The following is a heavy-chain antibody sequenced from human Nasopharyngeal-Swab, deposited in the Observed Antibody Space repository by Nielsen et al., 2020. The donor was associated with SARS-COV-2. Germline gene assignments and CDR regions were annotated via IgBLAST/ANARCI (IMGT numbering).Heavy chain of an antibody. Sequence: ASVKVSCKASGYTFTSYDINWVRQAPGHGLEWLGRTQLNNAKTVYAQKFQSRVTMTWNTSITTAYMRLSGLRSDDTAVYYCARMMAGYDGYLQNWGQGTLVTVSS. CDR3: ARMMAGYDGYLQN. CDR1: GYTFTSYD. D-gene: IGHD2-2*03. V-gene: IGHV1-8*01. CDR2: TQLNNAKT. J-gene: IGHJ1*01.